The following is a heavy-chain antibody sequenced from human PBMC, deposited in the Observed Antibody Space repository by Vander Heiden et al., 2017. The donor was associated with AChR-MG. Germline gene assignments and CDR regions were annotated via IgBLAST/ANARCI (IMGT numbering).Heavy chain of an antibody. CDR1: GFNLDKFA. D-gene: IGHD5-12*01. Sequence: QVVESGGDLVKPGGPLRLACSASGFNLDKFAMHWVRQAAGKGLEYVSAISSSGITTYYADAVKGRFTISRDNSKNAVYLHMSGLRLEDTAVYYCVKLGGYDSTVSYYFDSWCLGSRVTVSS. CDR3: VKLGGYDSTVSYYFDS. J-gene: IGHJ4*02. V-gene: IGHV3-64D*06. CDR2: ISSSGITT.